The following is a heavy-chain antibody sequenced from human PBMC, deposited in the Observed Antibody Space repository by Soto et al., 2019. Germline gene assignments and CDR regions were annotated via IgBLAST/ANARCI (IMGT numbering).Heavy chain of an antibody. CDR3: ARLYSSGWYNDY. J-gene: IGHJ4*02. Sequence: GGSLRLSCAASGFTFSSYGMHWVRQAPGKGLEWVAVISYDGSNKYYADSVKGRFTISRDNSKNTLYLQMNSLKASDTAMYYCARLYSSGWYNDYWGQGTLVTVSS. CDR1: GFTFSSYG. V-gene: IGHV3-30*03. CDR2: ISYDGSNK. D-gene: IGHD6-19*01.